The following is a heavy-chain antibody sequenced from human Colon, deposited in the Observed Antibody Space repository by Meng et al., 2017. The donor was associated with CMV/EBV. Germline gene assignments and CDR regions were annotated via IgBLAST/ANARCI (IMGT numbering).Heavy chain of an antibody. Sequence: ASVKVSCKASGYRFTSYGIDWVRQAPGQGLEWMGWISVYHGDTAYAHKFQDRVTMTTDTSTSTAYMELRRPTSDDTADYYCARNYCSSVNCNVGDGLNMWGQGTRVTVSS. CDR3: ARNYCSSVNCNVGDGLNM. V-gene: IGHV1-18*01. CDR2: ISVYHGDT. D-gene: IGHD2-2*01. J-gene: IGHJ3*02. CDR1: GYRFTSYG.